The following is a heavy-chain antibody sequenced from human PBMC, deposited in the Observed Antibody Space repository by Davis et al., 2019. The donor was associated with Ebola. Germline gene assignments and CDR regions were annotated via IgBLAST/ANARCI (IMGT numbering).Heavy chain of an antibody. CDR1: GYTFSNYA. CDR3: ARSSSGWFYYYGMDV. V-gene: IGHV1-3*01. Sequence: AASVKVSCKASGYTFSNYAVLWVRQAPGQRLEWMGWINAANGKTEFSQKFQDRVTLSRDTSASTAYMEVNSLTSEDTAVYYCARSSSGWFYYYGMDVWGQGTTVTVSS. CDR2: INAANGKT. D-gene: IGHD6-19*01. J-gene: IGHJ6*02.